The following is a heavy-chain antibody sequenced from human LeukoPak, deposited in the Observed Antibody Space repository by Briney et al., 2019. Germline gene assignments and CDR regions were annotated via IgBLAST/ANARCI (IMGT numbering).Heavy chain of an antibody. CDR3: AREFPLAGQGGYFDY. Sequence: ASVKVSCKASGYTFTSYDINWVRQATGQGLEWMGWMNPNSGNTGYAQKFQGRVTITTDESTSTAYMELSSLRSEDTAVYYCAREFPLAGQGGYFDYWGQGTLVTVSS. V-gene: IGHV1-8*01. CDR1: GYTFTSYD. D-gene: IGHD6-13*01. CDR2: MNPNSGNT. J-gene: IGHJ4*02.